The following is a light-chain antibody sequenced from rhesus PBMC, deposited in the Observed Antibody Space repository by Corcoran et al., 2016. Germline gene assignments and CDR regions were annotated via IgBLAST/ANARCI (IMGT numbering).Light chain of an antibody. CDR3: NCWDISANHVL. CDR1: SLKPFY. V-gene: IGLV3-43*01. CDR2: GNK. Sequence: SSGLTQEPALSVSLGHPVRMTCQGDSLKPFYATWYQQKPGQVPVLVVYGNKYRHSRIPERFSGSWSGNTGSLTITAGQVEDETDYYCNCWDISANHVLFGGGTRLTFL. J-gene: IGLJ3*01.